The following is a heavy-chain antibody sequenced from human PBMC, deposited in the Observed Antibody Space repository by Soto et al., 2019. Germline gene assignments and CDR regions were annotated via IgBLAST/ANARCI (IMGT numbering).Heavy chain of an antibody. CDR2: IYYTGST. CDR1: GGSVSSESHY. V-gene: IGHV4-61*01. CDR3: ARDQYDFRSGSYYYAMEV. Sequence: QVQLQESGPGLVKPSETLSLTCTVSGGSVSSESHYWSWIRQPPGKGLEWIGYIYYTGSTNYNPSLKGRVTMSVDTSRDQVSLRLRSVTRADTAVYYCARDQYDFRSGSYYYAMEVWGQGTKVTASS. J-gene: IGHJ6*02. D-gene: IGHD3-3*01.